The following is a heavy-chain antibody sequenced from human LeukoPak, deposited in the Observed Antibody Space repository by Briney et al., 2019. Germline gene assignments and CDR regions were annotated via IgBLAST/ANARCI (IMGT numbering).Heavy chain of an antibody. CDR2: INPSGTT. CDR3: ARSYSSWKYFDY. D-gene: IGHD6-6*01. V-gene: IGHV4-34*01. Sequence: SETLSLTCGVYGESFSSHYWNWVRQPPGKGLEWIGEINPSGTTVNNPSLKSRITMSVDTSKNQFSLNLSSVTAADTAVHYCARSYSSWKYFDYWGQGTLVSVSS. J-gene: IGHJ4*02. CDR1: GESFSSHY.